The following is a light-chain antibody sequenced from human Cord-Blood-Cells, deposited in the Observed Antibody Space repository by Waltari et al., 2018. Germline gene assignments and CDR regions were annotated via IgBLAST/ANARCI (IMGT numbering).Light chain of an antibody. CDR3: SSYTSSSTVV. V-gene: IGLV2-14*01. J-gene: IGLJ2*01. CDR1: SSEIGGYKY. Sequence: QSALTQPASVSGSLGQSSTPSCTGTSSEIGGYKYFPWYQQHPGKAPKLMCYEVSDRPSGVSNLFTGSKSGNVASLTISGLQAEDEADYYCSSYTSSSTVVFGGGTKLT. CDR2: EVS.